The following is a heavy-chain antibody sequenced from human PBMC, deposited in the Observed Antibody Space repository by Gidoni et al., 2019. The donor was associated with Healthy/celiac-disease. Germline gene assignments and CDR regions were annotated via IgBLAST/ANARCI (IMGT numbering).Heavy chain of an antibody. CDR1: GFTFSSYA. V-gene: IGHV3-30-3*01. J-gene: IGHJ4*02. Sequence: QVQLVESGGGVVQPGRSLRLSCAASGFTFSSYAMHWVRQAPGKGLEWVAVISYDGSNKYYADSVKGRFTISRDNSKNTLYLQMNSLRAEDTAVYYCARDIGSGWSPFDYWGQGTLVTVSS. D-gene: IGHD2-15*01. CDR3: ARDIGSGWSPFDY. CDR2: ISYDGSNK.